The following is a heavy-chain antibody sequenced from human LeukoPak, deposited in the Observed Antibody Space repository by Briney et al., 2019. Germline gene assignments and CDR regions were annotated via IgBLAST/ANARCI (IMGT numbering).Heavy chain of an antibody. CDR3: AKAPRASGHFDY. CDR2: ISGSGGST. V-gene: IGHV3-23*01. D-gene: IGHD3-3*01. Sequence: GGSLRLSCAASGFTFSSYAMSWVRQAPGEGLEWVSAISGSGGSTYYADSVKGRFTISRDNSKNTLYLQMNSLRAEDTAVYYCAKAPRASGHFDYWGQGTLVTVSS. CDR1: GFTFSSYA. J-gene: IGHJ4*02.